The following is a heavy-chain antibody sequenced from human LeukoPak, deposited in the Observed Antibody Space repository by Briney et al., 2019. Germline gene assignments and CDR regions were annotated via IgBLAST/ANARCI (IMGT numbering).Heavy chain of an antibody. CDR3: ARPISSSWYYFDY. Sequence: SETLSLTCTVSGGSISSSSYYWGWIRQPPGKGLERIGRIFYSGSTYYNPSLKSRVTISVDTSKNQFSLKLSSVTAADTAVYYCARPISSSWYYFDYWGQGTLVTVSS. J-gene: IGHJ4*02. CDR1: GGSISSSSYY. CDR2: IFYSGST. V-gene: IGHV4-39*01. D-gene: IGHD6-13*01.